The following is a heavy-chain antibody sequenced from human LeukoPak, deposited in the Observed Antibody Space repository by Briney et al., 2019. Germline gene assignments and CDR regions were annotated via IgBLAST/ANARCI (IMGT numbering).Heavy chain of an antibody. CDR1: GYTFTSFD. CDR2: MTPNSGNT. Sequence: ALVKVSCKASGYTFTSFDINWVRQATGQGLEWMAWMTPNSGNTGYAQKFQGRVTVTRDTSISTAYMELSSLKSEDTAVYYCTRGDSWGQGTLVTVSS. CDR3: TRGDS. V-gene: IGHV1-8*01. J-gene: IGHJ4*02.